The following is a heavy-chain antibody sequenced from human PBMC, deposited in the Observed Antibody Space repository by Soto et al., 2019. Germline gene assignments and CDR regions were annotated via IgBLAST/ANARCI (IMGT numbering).Heavy chain of an antibody. D-gene: IGHD6-19*01. J-gene: IGHJ6*02. Sequence: EVQLVESGGGLVQPGGSLKLSCAASGFTFSDSAMHWVRQASGKRLEWVGRIRSKANSYATAYAASVKGRFTISRDDSKNTAYLQMNSLKTEDTAVYYCTRLPRDAAGAGYGMDVWGQGTTVTVSS. CDR3: TRLPRDAAGAGYGMDV. CDR1: GFTFSDSA. CDR2: IRSKANSYAT. V-gene: IGHV3-73*02.